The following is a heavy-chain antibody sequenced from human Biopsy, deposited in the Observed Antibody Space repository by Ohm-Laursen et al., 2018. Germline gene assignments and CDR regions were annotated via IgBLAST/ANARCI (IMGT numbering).Heavy chain of an antibody. D-gene: IGHD3-9*01. CDR2: NIPILGTG. V-gene: IGHV1-69*06. CDR3: ATKLTGYFHH. Sequence: SPVTVSCKVPGGTFSNYGVNWVRQAPGQGLEWLGGNIPILGTGNYAQKFQDRVTVAADTSTSTATMELRSLRSDDTAVYYCATKLTGYFHHWGQGTLVSVSS. CDR1: GGTFSNYG. J-gene: IGHJ1*01.